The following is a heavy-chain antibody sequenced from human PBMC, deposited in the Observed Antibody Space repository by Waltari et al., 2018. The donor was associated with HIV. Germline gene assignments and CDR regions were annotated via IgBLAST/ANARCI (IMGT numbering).Heavy chain of an antibody. V-gene: IGHV3-74*01. CDR2: INSDGSST. D-gene: IGHD1-7*01. Sequence: EVQLVESGGGLVQPGGSLRLSCAASGFTFSSYWTHWVRPAPGKGLVLVSRINSDGSSTSYADSVKGRFTISRDNAKNTLYLQMNSLRAEDTAVYYCARAGRDGKLPPDYWGQGTLVTVSS. CDR3: ARAGRDGKLPPDY. CDR1: GFTFSSYW. J-gene: IGHJ4*02.